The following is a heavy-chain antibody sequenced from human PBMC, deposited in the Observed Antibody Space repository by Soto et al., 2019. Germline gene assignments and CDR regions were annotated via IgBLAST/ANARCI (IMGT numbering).Heavy chain of an antibody. Sequence: GGSLRLSCAASGFIFSSYWMSWVRQAPGKGLEWVANIKQDGSEKYYVDSVRGRFTISRDNAKNSLFLQMNSLRAEDTAVYYCARDVSGSWSGYVNSWGQGTLVTVSS. D-gene: IGHD3-3*01. CDR1: GFIFSSYW. V-gene: IGHV3-7*01. J-gene: IGHJ4*02. CDR3: ARDVSGSWSGYVNS. CDR2: IKQDGSEK.